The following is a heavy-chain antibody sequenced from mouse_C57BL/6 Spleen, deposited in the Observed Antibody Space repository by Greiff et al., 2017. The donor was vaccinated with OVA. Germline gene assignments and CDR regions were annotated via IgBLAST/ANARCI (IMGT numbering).Heavy chain of an antibody. CDR2: INPNNGGT. D-gene: IGHD1-1*01. V-gene: IGHV1-26*01. J-gene: IGHJ4*01. CDR1: GYTFTDYY. CDR3: AREDGSSDGARDD. Sequence: EVQLQQSGPELVKPGASVKISCKASGYTFTDYYMNWVKQSHGKSLEWIGDINPNNGGTSYNQKFKGKATLTVDKSSSTAYMELRSLTSEDSAVYYCAREDGSSDGARDDWGQGTSVTVAS.